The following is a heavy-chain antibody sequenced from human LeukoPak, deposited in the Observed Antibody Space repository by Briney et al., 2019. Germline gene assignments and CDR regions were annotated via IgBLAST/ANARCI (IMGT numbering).Heavy chain of an antibody. Sequence: SETLSLTCTVSGGSISSYYRSWIRQPPGKGLEWIGYIYYSGSTNYNPSLKSRVTISVDTSKNQFSLKLSSVTAADTAVYYCASSSSGWYYYWGQGTLVTVSS. CDR2: IYYSGST. J-gene: IGHJ4*02. CDR1: GGSISSYY. CDR3: ASSSSGWYYY. D-gene: IGHD6-19*01. V-gene: IGHV4-59*01.